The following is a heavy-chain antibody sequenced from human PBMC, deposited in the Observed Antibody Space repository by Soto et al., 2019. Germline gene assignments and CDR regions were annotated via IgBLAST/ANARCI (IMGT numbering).Heavy chain of an antibody. V-gene: IGHV4-31*03. CDR3: ARGLIHIYRRLYNWFDP. J-gene: IGHJ5*02. D-gene: IGHD6-25*01. CDR1: GGSISSDGYY. CDR2: IYYSGST. Sequence: SETLSLTCTVSGGSISSDGYYWSWIRQHPGKGLEWIGYIYYSGSTYYNPSLKSRVTISVDTSKNQFSLKLSSVTAADTAVYYCARGLIHIYRRLYNWFDPWGPGTLATRSS.